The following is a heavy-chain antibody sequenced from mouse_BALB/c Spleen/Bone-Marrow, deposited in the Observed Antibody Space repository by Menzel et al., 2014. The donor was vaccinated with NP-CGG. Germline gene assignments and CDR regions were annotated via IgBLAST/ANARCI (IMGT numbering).Heavy chain of an antibody. CDR1: GYAFSSSW. CDR2: IYPGDGDT. CDR3: ARGYGNYEGWFAY. V-gene: IGHV1-82*01. D-gene: IGHD2-10*02. J-gene: IGHJ3*01. Sequence: LVESGASVKISCKASGYAFSSSWMNWVKQRPGQGLEWIGRIYPGDGDTNYNGKFKGKATLTADKSSSTAYMQLSSLTSVDSAVYFCARGYGNYEGWFAYWGQGTPVTVSA.